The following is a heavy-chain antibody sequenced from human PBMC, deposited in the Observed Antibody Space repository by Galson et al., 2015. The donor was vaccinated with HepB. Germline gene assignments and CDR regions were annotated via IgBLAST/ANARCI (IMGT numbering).Heavy chain of an antibody. Sequence: SLRLSCAASGFTFSSYSMNWVRQAPGKGLEWVSSISSSSSYIYYADSVKGRFTISRDNAKNSLYLQMNSLRAEDTAVYYCATSIAAAFTFDYWGQGTLVTVSS. CDR2: ISSSSSYI. V-gene: IGHV3-21*01. CDR1: GFTFSSYS. J-gene: IGHJ4*02. D-gene: IGHD6-13*01. CDR3: ATSIAAAFTFDY.